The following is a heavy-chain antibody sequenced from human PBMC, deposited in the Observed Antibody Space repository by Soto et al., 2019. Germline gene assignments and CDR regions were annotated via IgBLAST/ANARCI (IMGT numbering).Heavy chain of an antibody. D-gene: IGHD6-19*01. CDR2: ISNSGGST. J-gene: IGHJ3*02. V-gene: IGHV3-23*01. CDR1: GFIFTSYA. Sequence: EVQLLESGGGLVQPGGSLRLSCAASGFIFTSYAMSWVRQAPGKGLAWVSGISNSGGSTDYADSVKGRFFISRDNSKNTLYLQMNSLRAEDTAVFYCARSGWHDAFDIWGQGTMVTVSS. CDR3: ARSGWHDAFDI.